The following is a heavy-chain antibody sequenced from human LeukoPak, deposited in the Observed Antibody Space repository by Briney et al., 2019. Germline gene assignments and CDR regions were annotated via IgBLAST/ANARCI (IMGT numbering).Heavy chain of an antibody. V-gene: IGHV3-66*01. Sequence: GGSLRLSCGVSGFTVSNSYMSWVRQAPGKGLEWVSLIYSGGGTYYADSVKGRFTISRDNSKNTLYLQMNSLRAEDTAVYYCARNYYDSSAYYYFDYWGQGTLVTVSS. CDR1: GFTVSNSY. CDR3: ARNYYDSSAYYYFDY. J-gene: IGHJ4*02. CDR2: IYSGGGT. D-gene: IGHD3-22*01.